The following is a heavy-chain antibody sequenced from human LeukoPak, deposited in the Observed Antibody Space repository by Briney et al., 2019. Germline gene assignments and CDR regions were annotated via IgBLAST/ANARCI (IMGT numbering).Heavy chain of an antibody. CDR1: GGTFSSYA. Sequence: ASVKVSCKASGGTFSSYAISWVRQAPGQGLEWMGGIIPIFGTANYAQKFQGRVTITTDESTSTAYMELSSLRSEGTAVYYCARSGRGSGYYFPDYWGQGTLVTVSS. D-gene: IGHD3-22*01. V-gene: IGHV1-69*05. J-gene: IGHJ4*02. CDR2: IIPIFGTA. CDR3: ARSGRGSGYYFPDY.